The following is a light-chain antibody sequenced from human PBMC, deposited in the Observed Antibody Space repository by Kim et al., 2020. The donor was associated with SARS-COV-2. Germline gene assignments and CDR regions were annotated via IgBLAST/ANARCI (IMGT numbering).Light chain of an antibody. CDR2: DVV. V-gene: IGLV2-14*03. CDR1: SSDVVGYNF. Sequence: GQSITITCTGTSSDVVGYNFVSWYQQHPGKAPKVMIYDVVNRPSGVSNRFSGSKSGNTASLTISGLQAEDEADYYCSSYTSSSTYVFGTGTKVTVL. CDR3: SSYTSSSTYV. J-gene: IGLJ1*01.